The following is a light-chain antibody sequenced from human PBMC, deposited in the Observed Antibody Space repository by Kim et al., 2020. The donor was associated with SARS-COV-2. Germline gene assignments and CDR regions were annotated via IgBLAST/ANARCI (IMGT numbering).Light chain of an antibody. CDR1: QDIRNF. Sequence: DIQMTQSPSSLSASVGDRVTITCQASQDIRNFLNWFRQKPGKAPNLLIYVGSNLETGVPSRFSGSGSGTDFTLTINSLQPEDIATYYCQQYNSLPVTFGQGTRLEIK. CDR3: QQYNSLPVT. J-gene: IGKJ5*01. V-gene: IGKV1-33*01. CDR2: VGS.